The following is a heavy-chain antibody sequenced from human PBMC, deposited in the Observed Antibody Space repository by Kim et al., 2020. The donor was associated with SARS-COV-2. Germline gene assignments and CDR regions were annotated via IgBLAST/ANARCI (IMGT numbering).Heavy chain of an antibody. J-gene: IGHJ3*02. CDR1: GGSISSYY. V-gene: IGHV4-59*01. CDR2: IYYSGST. CDR3: ARERLNWNSNDAFDI. D-gene: IGHD1-7*01. Sequence: SETLSLTCTVSGGSISSYYWSWIRQPPGKGLEWIGYIYYSGSTYYNPSLKSRVTISVDTSKNQFSLKLSSVTAADTAVYYCARERLNWNSNDAFDIWG.